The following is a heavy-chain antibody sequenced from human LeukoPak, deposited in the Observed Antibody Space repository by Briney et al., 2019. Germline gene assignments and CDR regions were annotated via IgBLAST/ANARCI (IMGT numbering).Heavy chain of an antibody. Sequence: GGSLRLSCAASGLTFSTYAMNWVRQAPGKGLEWDSSISSSSSYIYYADSVKGRFTISRDNAKNTLYLQMNSLRAEDTAVYYCARDLDYGGYSNFDYWGQGTLVTVSS. CDR2: ISSSSSYI. CDR1: GLTFSTYA. J-gene: IGHJ4*02. D-gene: IGHD4-23*01. CDR3: ARDLDYGGYSNFDY. V-gene: IGHV3-21*01.